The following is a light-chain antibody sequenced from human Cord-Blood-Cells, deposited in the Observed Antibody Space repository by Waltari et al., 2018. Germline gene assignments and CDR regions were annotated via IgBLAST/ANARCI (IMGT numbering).Light chain of an antibody. J-gene: IGKJ2*01. CDR2: GAS. V-gene: IGKV3-20*01. CDR3: QQYGSSPRYT. Sequence: DIVLRQSPGTLYFSPGDRATLSCRASQSVSSSYLARYQQKPGQAPRLLIYGASSRATGIPDRFSGSGSGTDFTLTISRLEPEDFAVYYCQQYGSSPRYTFGQGTKLEIK. CDR1: QSVSSSY.